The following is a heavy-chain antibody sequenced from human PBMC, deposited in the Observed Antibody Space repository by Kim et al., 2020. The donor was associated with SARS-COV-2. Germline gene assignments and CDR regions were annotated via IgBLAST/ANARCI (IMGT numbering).Heavy chain of an antibody. D-gene: IGHD3-10*01. V-gene: IGHV3-30*04. CDR3: ARRYGSGSSHQYNWFDP. CDR1: GFTFSSYA. CDR2: ISYDGSNK. Sequence: GGSLRLSCAASGFTFSSYAMHWVRQAPGKGLEWVAVISYDGSNKYYADSVKGRFTISRDNSKNTLYLQMNSLRAEDTAVYYCARRYGSGSSHQYNWFDPWGQGTLVTVSS. J-gene: IGHJ5*02.